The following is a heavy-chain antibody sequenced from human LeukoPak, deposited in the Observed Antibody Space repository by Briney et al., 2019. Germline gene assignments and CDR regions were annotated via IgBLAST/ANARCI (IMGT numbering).Heavy chain of an antibody. CDR2: IKQDGIEK. CDR1: GFSFRSHW. D-gene: IGHD1-26*01. J-gene: IGHJ4*02. CDR3: ARVKGYSGSFNRDFDY. V-gene: IGHV3-7*01. Sequence: GGSLRLSCAVSGFSFRSHWMSWVRQAPGKGPEWVANIKQDGIEKYYVDSVKGRFTTSRDNAKNSLYLQMDSLRVEDTAVYYCARVKGYSGSFNRDFDYWGQGTLVTVSS.